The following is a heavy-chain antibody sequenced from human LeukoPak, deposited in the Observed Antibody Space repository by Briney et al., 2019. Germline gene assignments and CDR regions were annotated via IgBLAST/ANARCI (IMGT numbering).Heavy chain of an antibody. Sequence: GGSLRLSCAASGLTFSNYAMSWVRQAPGKGLEWVSAIRGSGGSTYYADSVKGRFNISRDNSKNTLYLQMNSLRAEDTAVYYCAKTHQPEEFYDFLTGYFYMDVWGKGTTVTVSS. V-gene: IGHV3-23*01. CDR2: IRGSGGST. CDR1: GLTFSNYA. D-gene: IGHD3-9*01. CDR3: AKTHQPEEFYDFLTGYFYMDV. J-gene: IGHJ6*03.